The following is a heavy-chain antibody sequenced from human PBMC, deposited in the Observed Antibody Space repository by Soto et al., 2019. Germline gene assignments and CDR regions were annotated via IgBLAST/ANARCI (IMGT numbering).Heavy chain of an antibody. J-gene: IGHJ4*02. V-gene: IGHV3-48*02. CDR3: ARDRLVGAAPFDS. CDR2: ISSSSITT. CDR1: GFTFSTYS. D-gene: IGHD1-26*01. Sequence: PGGSLRLSCAASGFTFSTYSMNWVRQAPGKGLEWVSYISSSSITTHYADSVKGRFTISRDNAKNSLYLQMNSLTDEDTAVYYCARDRLVGAAPFDSWGQGTLVTV.